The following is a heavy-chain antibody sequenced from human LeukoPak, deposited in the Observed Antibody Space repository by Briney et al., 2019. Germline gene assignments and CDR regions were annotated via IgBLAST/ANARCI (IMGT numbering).Heavy chain of an antibody. CDR3: AREDMASGAFDI. D-gene: IGHD2-15*01. CDR2: IYTSGST. Sequence: KSSETLSLTCTVSGGSVSSGSYYWSWIRQPPGKGLEWIGRIYTSGSTNYNPSLKSRLTVSVDTSKKQLSLKVSSVTAADTAVYYCAREDMASGAFDIWGQGTMVTVSS. CDR1: GGSVSSGSYY. V-gene: IGHV4-61*01. J-gene: IGHJ3*02.